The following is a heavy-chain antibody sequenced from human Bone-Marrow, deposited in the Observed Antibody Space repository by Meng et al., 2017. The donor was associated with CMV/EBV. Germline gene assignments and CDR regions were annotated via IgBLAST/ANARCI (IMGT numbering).Heavy chain of an antibody. J-gene: IGHJ4*02. CDR3: ARDLSGSRDY. Sequence: VQLVESGGGVVQPGRSLRLSCEDSGFTFSNYWMHWVRQVPGEGLVWVSRINEDGRITSYADSVKGRFTISRDNARNTLYLQMNSLRADDSAVYYCARDLSGSRDYWGRGTLVTVSS. D-gene: IGHD1-26*01. CDR2: INEDGRIT. V-gene: IGHV3-74*01. CDR1: GFTFSNYW.